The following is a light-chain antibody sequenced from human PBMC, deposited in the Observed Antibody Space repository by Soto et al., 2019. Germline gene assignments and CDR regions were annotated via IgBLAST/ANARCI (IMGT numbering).Light chain of an antibody. V-gene: IGKV3-11*01. J-gene: IGKJ4*01. CDR3: QQRSNWPST. CDR2: DAS. CDR1: QSVSSY. Sequence: EIVLTQSPATLSLSPGERATLSCRASQSVSSYLAWYQQKPGQAPRLLIYDASNRATGIPARFSGSGSGTDFTLTITSREPEDCAVYYCQQRSNWPSTFGGGTKVEIK.